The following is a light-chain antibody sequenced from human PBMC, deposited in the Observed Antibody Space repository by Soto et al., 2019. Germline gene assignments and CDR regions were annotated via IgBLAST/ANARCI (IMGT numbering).Light chain of an antibody. V-gene: IGLV2-14*01. Sequence: ALAQPASVSGSPGQSITISCTGTSSDVGGYDYVSWYQLHPGKAPKLMIFEVSNRPSGVSYRFSGSKSGNTASLTISGLQAEDEADYFCSSYSISTAYLFGTGTKVTVL. J-gene: IGLJ1*01. CDR1: SSDVGGYDY. CDR2: EVS. CDR3: SSYSISTAYL.